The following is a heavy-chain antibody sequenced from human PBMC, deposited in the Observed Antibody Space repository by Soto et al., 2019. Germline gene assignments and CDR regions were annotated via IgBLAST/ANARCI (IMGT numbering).Heavy chain of an antibody. D-gene: IGHD3-16*01. V-gene: IGHV4-4*02. CDR2: IYHSGST. CDR3: ARGVSYGYNPAKKYNFDY. CDR1: SGSISSSNW. J-gene: IGHJ4*02. Sequence: PSETLSLTCAVSSGSISSSNWWSWVRQPPGKGLEWIGEIYHSGSTNYNPSLKSRVTISVDTSKNQFSLKLSSVTAADTAVYYCARGVSYGYNPAKKYNFDYWGQGTLVTVSS.